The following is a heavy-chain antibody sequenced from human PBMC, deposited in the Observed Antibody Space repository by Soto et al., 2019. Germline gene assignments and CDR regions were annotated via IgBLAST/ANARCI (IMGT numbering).Heavy chain of an antibody. D-gene: IGHD2-2*01. CDR1: GGTFSSYA. CDR3: SGRGYCSSTSCPDYYYYYGMDV. Sequence: QVQLVQSGAEVKKPGSSVKVSCKASGGTFSSYAISWVRQAPGQGLEWMGGIIPIFGTANYAQKFQGRVTITADESTSTAYMELSSLRSEDTAVYYCSGRGYCSSTSCPDYYYYYGMDVWGQGTTVTVSS. CDR2: IIPIFGTA. J-gene: IGHJ6*02. V-gene: IGHV1-69*01.